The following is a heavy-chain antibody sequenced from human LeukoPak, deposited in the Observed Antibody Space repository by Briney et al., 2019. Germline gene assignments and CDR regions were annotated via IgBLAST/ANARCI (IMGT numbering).Heavy chain of an antibody. V-gene: IGHV3-21*01. CDR1: ELTFRNYS. J-gene: IGHJ2*01. Sequence: GGSLGLSCVASELTFRNYSLNWVRQAPGKGLEWVSSISYSSSYKYYVDSVKGRFTISRDNAKKSLYLQMNSLRAEDTAIYYCARAPVIVMHDWYFDLWGRGTLVTVSS. CDR2: ISYSSSYK. D-gene: IGHD3-22*01. CDR3: ARAPVIVMHDWYFDL.